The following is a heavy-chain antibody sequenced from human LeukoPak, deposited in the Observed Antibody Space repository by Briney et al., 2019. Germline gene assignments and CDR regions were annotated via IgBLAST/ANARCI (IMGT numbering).Heavy chain of an antibody. CDR1: GFSLSTSGMC. D-gene: IGHD3-22*01. CDR3: VRIHYYYDSSGSPFDP. CDR2: IDWDDDK. Sequence: SGPALVKPTQTLTLTCTFSGFSLSTSGMCVSWIRQPPGKALEWLARIDWDDDKYYSTSLKTRLTISKDTSKNQVVLTMTNMDPVDTATYYCVRIHYYYDSSGSPFDPWGQGTLVTVSS. J-gene: IGHJ5*02. V-gene: IGHV2-70*11.